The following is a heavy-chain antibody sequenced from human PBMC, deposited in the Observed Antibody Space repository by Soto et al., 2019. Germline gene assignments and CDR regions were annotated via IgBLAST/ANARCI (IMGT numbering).Heavy chain of an antibody. D-gene: IGHD2-15*01. CDR1: AYTFTNYA. V-gene: IGHV1-18*01. CDR2: ISGDNGNT. CDR3: ATVLLVYCSGGSCYSDS. J-gene: IGHJ4*02. Sequence: QVQLVQSGAEVKKPGASVRVSCQTSAYTFTNYAVSWVRQAPGQGLEWMGWISGDNGNTIYAQKFQGRVTMTTDTSTRKAHMELTSLRSDDTAVYYCATVLLVYCSGGSCYSDSWGQGTLVSVSS.